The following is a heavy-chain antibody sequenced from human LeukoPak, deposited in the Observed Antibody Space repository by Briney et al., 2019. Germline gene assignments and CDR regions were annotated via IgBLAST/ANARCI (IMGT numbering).Heavy chain of an antibody. J-gene: IGHJ4*02. CDR3: AKKRGYTYGDPFDY. CDR2: ISGSGGST. V-gene: IGHV3-23*01. CDR1: GFTFSSYG. D-gene: IGHD5-18*01. Sequence: TGGSLRLSCAASGFTFSSYGMSWVRQAPGKGLEWVSAISGSGGSTYYADSVKGRFTISRDNSKNTLYLQMNSLRAEDTAVYYCAKKRGYTYGDPFDYWGQGSLVTVSS.